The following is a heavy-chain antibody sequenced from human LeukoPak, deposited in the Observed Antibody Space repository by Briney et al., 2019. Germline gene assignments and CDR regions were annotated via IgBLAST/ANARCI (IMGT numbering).Heavy chain of an antibody. CDR1: GGSISSSSYY. V-gene: IGHV4-39*01. Sequence: SETLSLTCTVSGGSISSSSYYWGWIRQPPGKGLEWIGSIYYSGSTYYNPSLKSRVTLSVDTSKNQFSLKLSSVTAADTAVYYCARHKGGAVAMIDYWGQGTLVTVSS. CDR2: IYYSGST. J-gene: IGHJ4*02. D-gene: IGHD6-19*01. CDR3: ARHKGGAVAMIDY.